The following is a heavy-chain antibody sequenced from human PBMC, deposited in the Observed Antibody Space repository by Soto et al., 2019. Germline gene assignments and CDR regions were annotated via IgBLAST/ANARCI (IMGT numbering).Heavy chain of an antibody. V-gene: IGHV4-31*03. J-gene: IGHJ4*02. CDR1: GGSISSGGYY. CDR3: ARDHGEFTIFGVVIPTPYFDY. D-gene: IGHD3-3*01. Sequence: SETLSLTCTVSGGSISSGGYYWSWIRQHPGKGLEWIGYIYYSGSTYYNPSLKSRVTISVDTSKNQFSLKLSSVTAADTAVYYCARDHGEFTIFGVVIPTPYFDYWGQGTLVTVSS. CDR2: IYYSGST.